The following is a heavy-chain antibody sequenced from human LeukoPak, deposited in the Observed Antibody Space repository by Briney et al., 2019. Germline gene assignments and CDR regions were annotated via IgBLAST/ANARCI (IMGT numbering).Heavy chain of an antibody. CDR3: ARDLRYCSGGSCYTNPSGFDY. D-gene: IGHD2-15*01. Sequence: ASVKVSCKASEYTFTGYYMHWVRQAPGQGLEWMGWINPNSGGTNYAQKFQGRVTMTRDTSISTAYMELSRLRSDDTAVYYCARDLRYCSGGSCYTNPSGFDYWGQGTLVTVSS. V-gene: IGHV1-2*02. J-gene: IGHJ4*02. CDR1: EYTFTGYY. CDR2: INPNSGGT.